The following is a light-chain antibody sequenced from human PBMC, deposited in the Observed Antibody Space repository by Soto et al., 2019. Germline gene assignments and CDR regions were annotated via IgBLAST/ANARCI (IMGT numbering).Light chain of an antibody. V-gene: IGKV1-33*01. CDR2: DAS. J-gene: IGKJ1*01. Sequence: DIQMTQSPSSRSASVGNRVAITCQASQDISNYLNWYQQKPGKAPKLLIYDASNLETGVPSRFSGSGSGTAFTFTISSLQPEDIATYYCQRHGATFGQGTKVDIK. CDR1: QDISNY. CDR3: QRHGAT.